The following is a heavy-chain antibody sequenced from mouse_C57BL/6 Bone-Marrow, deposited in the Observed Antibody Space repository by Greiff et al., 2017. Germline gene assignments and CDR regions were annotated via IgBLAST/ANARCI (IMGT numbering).Heavy chain of an antibody. CDR3: ARWGWLLYWYFDV. CDR2: INPGSGGT. V-gene: IGHV1-54*01. CDR1: GYAFTNYL. D-gene: IGHD2-3*01. Sequence: VQLQQSGAELVRPGTSVKVSCKASGYAFTNYLIEWVKQRPGQGLEWIGVINPGSGGTNYNEKFKGKATLTAEKSSSTAYMQLSSLTSEDSAVYFCARWGWLLYWYFDVWGTGTTVTVSS. J-gene: IGHJ1*03.